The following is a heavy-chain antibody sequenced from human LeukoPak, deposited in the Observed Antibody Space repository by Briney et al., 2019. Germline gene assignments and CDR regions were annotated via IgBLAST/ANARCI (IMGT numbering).Heavy chain of an antibody. D-gene: IGHD3-3*01. CDR2: IYYSGST. Sequence: PSETLSLTCTVSGGSISSSSYYWGWIRQPPGKGLEWIGSIYYSGSTYYNPSLKSRVTISVDTSKNQFSLKLSSVTAADTAVYYCARTGYDFWSGYLYYYYYMDVWGKGTTVTVSS. V-gene: IGHV4-39*07. CDR1: GGSISSSSYY. J-gene: IGHJ6*03. CDR3: ARTGYDFWSGYLYYYYYMDV.